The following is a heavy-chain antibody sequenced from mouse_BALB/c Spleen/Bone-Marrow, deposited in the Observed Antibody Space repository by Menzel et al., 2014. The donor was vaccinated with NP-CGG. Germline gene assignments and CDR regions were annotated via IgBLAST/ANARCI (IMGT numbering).Heavy chain of an antibody. J-gene: IGHJ4*01. V-gene: IGHV1-52*01. CDR2: IDPYDSET. CDR1: GYTFTSYW. CDR3: ARSPDTYPSMDY. Sequence: VQLQQSGAELVRPGASVKLSCKASGYTFTSYWMNWVKQRPERGLEWIGRIDPYDSETHYNQNFRDKAILTVDKSSRIAFMQLSSLTSEDSAVYYCARSPDTYPSMDYWGQGTSVTVSS.